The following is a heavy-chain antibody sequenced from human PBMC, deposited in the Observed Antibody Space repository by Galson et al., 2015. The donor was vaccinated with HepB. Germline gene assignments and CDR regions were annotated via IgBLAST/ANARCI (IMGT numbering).Heavy chain of an antibody. D-gene: IGHD2-2*02. CDR2: RKQDGSEK. CDR3: ARLLDVVIPTAIHSMFDP. Sequence: SLRLSCAASGFTFNTYWMTWVRQAPGKGLECVATRKQDGSEKHYVDSVKGRFTISRDNAKNSLYLQMNSLRVEDTAVYYCARLLDVVIPTAIHSMFDPWGQGTLVTVSS. CDR1: GFTFNTYW. J-gene: IGHJ5*02. V-gene: IGHV3-7*01.